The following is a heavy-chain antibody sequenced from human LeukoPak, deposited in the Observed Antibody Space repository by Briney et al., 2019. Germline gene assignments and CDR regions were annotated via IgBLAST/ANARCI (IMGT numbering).Heavy chain of an antibody. CDR2: IYHSGRT. Sequence: SETLSLTCTVSGYSISSGYYWGWIRQPPGKGLEWIGSIYHSGRTFYNPSLKSRVTISVDTSKNQFSLKLSSVTAADTAVYYCARVLDYEDAFDIWGQGTMVTVSS. D-gene: IGHD4-17*01. CDR3: ARVLDYEDAFDI. J-gene: IGHJ3*02. V-gene: IGHV4-38-2*02. CDR1: GYSISSGYY.